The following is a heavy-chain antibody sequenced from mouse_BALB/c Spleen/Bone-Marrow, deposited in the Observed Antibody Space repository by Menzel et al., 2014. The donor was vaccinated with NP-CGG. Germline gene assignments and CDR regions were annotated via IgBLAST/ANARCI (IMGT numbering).Heavy chain of an antibody. J-gene: IGHJ3*01. V-gene: IGHV14-3*02. CDR3: AAYYRYLAWFAY. CDR1: GFNIKDTY. CDR2: IDPANGNT. D-gene: IGHD2-14*01. Sequence: EVHLVESGAELVKPGASVKLSCTASGFNIKDTYMHWVKQRPEQGLEWIGRIDPANGNTKYDPKFQGKATITADTSSNTAYLQLSSLTSEDTAVYYCAAYYRYLAWFAYWGQGTLVTVSA.